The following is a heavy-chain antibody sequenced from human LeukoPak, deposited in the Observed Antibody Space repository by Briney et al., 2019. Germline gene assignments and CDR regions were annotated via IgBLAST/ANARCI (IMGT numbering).Heavy chain of an antibody. CDR2: MNPNSGNT. V-gene: IGHV1-8*01. J-gene: IGHJ1*01. CDR3: ATSSGYYVGYIQY. D-gene: IGHD3-22*01. Sequence: ASVKVSCKXSGYTFTSYDINWVRQATGQGLEWMGWMNPNSGNTGYAQKFQGRVTMTRNTSISTAYMELSSLRSDDTAVYYCATSSGYYVGYIQYWGQGTLVTVSS. CDR1: GYTFTSYD.